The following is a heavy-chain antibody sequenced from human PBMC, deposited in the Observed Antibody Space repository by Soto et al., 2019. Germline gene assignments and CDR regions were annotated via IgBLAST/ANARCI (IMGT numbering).Heavy chain of an antibody. V-gene: IGHV4-4*02. Sequence: QMQLQDSGPGLVKPSGTLSLTCGSSGGSISRSKWWTWVRQPPGKGPEWIGEIYHSGSTNYNPPRTSRVTISLDKSNNQFSLALTSVTAADTAVYYCASQDYSSSTDASFRVNGYFDLWGRGIRVTGSS. CDR1: GGSISRSKW. CDR3: ASQDYSSSTDASFRVNGYFDL. CDR2: IYHSGST. J-gene: IGHJ2*01. D-gene: IGHD6-6*01.